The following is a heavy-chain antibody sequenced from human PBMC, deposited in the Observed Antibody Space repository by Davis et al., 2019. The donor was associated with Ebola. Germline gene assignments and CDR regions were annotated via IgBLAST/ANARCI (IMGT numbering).Heavy chain of an antibody. V-gene: IGHV3-33*03. Sequence: SCKASGYTFTGYYMHWVRQAPGKGLEWVAVIWYDGSNKYYADSVKGRFTISRDDAKKSLYLQMDSLRAEDTAVYYCAQQLGDYGGNALRYWGQGTLVTVSS. D-gene: IGHD4-23*01. CDR2: IWYDGSNK. CDR1: GYTFTGYY. CDR3: AQQLGDYGGNALRY. J-gene: IGHJ4*02.